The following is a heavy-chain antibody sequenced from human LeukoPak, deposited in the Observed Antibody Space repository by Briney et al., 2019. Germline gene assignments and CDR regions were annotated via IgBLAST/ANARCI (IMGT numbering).Heavy chain of an antibody. CDR1: GGSISSGGYY. J-gene: IGHJ3*02. CDR3: ARRMATIDDAFDI. V-gene: IGHV4-61*08. Sequence: SQTLSLTCTVSGGSISSGGYYWSWIRQHPGKGLEWIGYIYYSGSTNYNPSLKSRVTISVDTSKNQFSLKLSSVTAADTAVYYCARRMATIDDAFDIWGQGTMVTVSS. D-gene: IGHD5-24*01. CDR2: IYYSGST.